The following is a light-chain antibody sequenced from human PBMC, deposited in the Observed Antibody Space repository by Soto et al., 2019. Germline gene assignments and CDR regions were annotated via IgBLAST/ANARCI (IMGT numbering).Light chain of an antibody. V-gene: IGLV1-40*01. J-gene: IGLJ1*01. Sequence: QSVLTQPASVSGSPGQSITISCTGTSSNIGAGYEVHWYHQLPGTAPKFLVSGNDNRPSGVPDRLSASKSGTSGSLAITGPQAEDEGHYYCQSYDRGLTAYVFGTGTKVTVL. CDR2: GND. CDR1: SSNIGAGYE. CDR3: QSYDRGLTAYV.